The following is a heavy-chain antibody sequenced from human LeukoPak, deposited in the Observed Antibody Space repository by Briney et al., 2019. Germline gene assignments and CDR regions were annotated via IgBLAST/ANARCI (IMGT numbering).Heavy chain of an antibody. Sequence: PGGSLRLSCAASGFTFSDYYMSWIRQAPGKGLEWVSYISSSGSTIYYADSVKGRFTISRDNAKNSLYLQMNSLRAEDTAVYYCARTPAANWYYYYYYYMDDWGKGTTVTVSS. CDR1: GFTFSDYY. D-gene: IGHD2-2*01. CDR2: ISSSGSTI. J-gene: IGHJ6*03. V-gene: IGHV3-11*01. CDR3: ARTPAANWYYYYYYYMDD.